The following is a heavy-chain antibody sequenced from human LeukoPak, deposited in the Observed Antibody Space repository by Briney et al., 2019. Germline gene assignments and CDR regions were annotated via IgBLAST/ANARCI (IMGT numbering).Heavy chain of an antibody. Sequence: GGSLRLSCAASVFTFSSYTMNWVRQAPGKGLEWVSGVSGSGGNTYYADSVKGRFTISRDNSQNTLYLQMDSLRAEDTAVYYCAKEYSGYDFDYWGQGTLVTVSS. CDR1: VFTFSSYT. CDR3: AKEYSGYDFDY. V-gene: IGHV3-23*01. J-gene: IGHJ4*02. D-gene: IGHD5-12*01. CDR2: VSGSGGNT.